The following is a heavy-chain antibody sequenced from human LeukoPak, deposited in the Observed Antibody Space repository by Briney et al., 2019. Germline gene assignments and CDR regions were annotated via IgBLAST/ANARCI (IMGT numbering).Heavy chain of an antibody. Sequence: PGGSLRLSCAASGFTFSSYGMHWVRQAPGKGLEWVAFIRYDGSNKYYADSVKGRFTISRDNSKNTLYLQMNSLRAEDTAVYYCAKLPAGVGELLSRTYFDYWGQGTLVSVSS. D-gene: IGHD3-10*01. CDR1: GFTFSSYG. CDR2: IRYDGSNK. V-gene: IGHV3-30*02. J-gene: IGHJ4*02. CDR3: AKLPAGVGELLSRTYFDY.